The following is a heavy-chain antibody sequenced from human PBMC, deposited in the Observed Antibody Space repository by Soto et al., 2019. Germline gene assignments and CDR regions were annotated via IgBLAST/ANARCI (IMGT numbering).Heavy chain of an antibody. V-gene: IGHV1-46*01. CDR1: GYTFTSYY. J-gene: IGHJ4*02. D-gene: IGHD3-22*01. CDR2: INPSGGST. CDR3: ARVLETYDRSGCFDY. Sequence: ASVKVSCKASGYTFTSYYMHWVRQAPGQGLEWMGIINPSGGSTSYAQKFQGRVTMTRDTSTSTVYMELSSLRSEDTAVYYCARVLETYDRSGCFDYWGQGTLVTVS.